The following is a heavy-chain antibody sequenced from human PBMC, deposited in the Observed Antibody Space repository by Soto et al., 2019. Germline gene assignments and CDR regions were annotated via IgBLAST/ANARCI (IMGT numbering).Heavy chain of an antibody. J-gene: IGHJ6*01. CDR3: ARESGVVTSRLGDYYDHTAV. D-gene: IGHD3-3*01. Sequence: RPSPAQRHEWMGWINPNGGATKYAQKFQGRVAVTRDTSIRTVYMELSSLRSDDTAVYYCARESGVVTSRLGDYYDHTAVWAQGTTVTGSS. V-gene: IGHV1-2*02. CDR2: INPNGGAT.